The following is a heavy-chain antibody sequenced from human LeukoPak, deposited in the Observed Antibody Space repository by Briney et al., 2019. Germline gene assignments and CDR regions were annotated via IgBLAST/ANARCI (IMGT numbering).Heavy chain of an antibody. CDR1: GGSVSSYY. J-gene: IGHJ5*02. V-gene: IGHV4-59*02. Sequence: SETLSLTCTVSGGSVSSYYWGWIRQPPGKGLEWIGYFYHSGTTNYNPSLKSRVTMSVDTSKKQFSLKLTSVTAADTAVYYCARVSGSNLNNWFDPWGQGTLVTVSS. CDR3: ARVSGSNLNNWFDP. D-gene: IGHD1-26*01. CDR2: FYHSGTT.